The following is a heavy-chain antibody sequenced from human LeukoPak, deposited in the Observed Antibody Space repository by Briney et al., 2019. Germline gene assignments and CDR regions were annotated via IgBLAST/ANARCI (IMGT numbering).Heavy chain of an antibody. D-gene: IGHD6-13*01. CDR3: ARVRPYSSSWGVDY. CDR1: GYTFTGYY. V-gene: IGHV1-2*02. J-gene: IGHJ4*02. CDR2: INPNSGGT. Sequence: ASVKVSCKASGYTFTGYYMHWVRQAPGQGLEWMGWINPNSGGTNYAQKFQGRVTMARDTSISTAYMELSRLRSDDTAVYYCARVRPYSSSWGVDYWGQGTLVTVSS.